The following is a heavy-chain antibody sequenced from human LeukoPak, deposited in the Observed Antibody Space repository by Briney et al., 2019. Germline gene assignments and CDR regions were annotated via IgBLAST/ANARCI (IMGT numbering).Heavy chain of an antibody. CDR3: ARVGNLAAAGSYWYFDL. CDR2: IYYSGST. J-gene: IGHJ2*01. CDR1: GGSISSYY. V-gene: IGHV4-59*12. D-gene: IGHD6-13*01. Sequence: PSETLSLTCTVSGGSISSYYWSWIRQPPGKGLEWIGYIYYSGSTNYNPSLKSRVAISVDKSKNQFSLKLSSVTAADTAVYYCARVGNLAAAGSYWYFDLWGRGTLVTVSS.